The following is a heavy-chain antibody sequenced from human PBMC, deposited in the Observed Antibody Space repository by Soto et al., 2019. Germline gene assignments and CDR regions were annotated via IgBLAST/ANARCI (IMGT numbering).Heavy chain of an antibody. V-gene: IGHV4-59*01. CDR3: ARSSVHILTGYSLFDY. CDR1: GGSISSYY. CDR2: IYYSGST. Sequence: SETLSLTCTVSGGSISSYYWSWIRQPPGKGLEWIGYIYYSGSTNYNPSLKSRVTISVDTSKNQFSLKLSSVTAADTAVYYCARSSVHILTGYSLFDYWGQGTLVTVSS. D-gene: IGHD3-9*01. J-gene: IGHJ4*02.